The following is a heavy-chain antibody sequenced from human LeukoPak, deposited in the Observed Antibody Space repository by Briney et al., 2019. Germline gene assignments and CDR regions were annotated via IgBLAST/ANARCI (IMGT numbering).Heavy chain of an antibody. D-gene: IGHD6-6*01. V-gene: IGHV4-39*02. CDR1: GGSISSSSYY. CDR2: IYYSGST. CDR3: ARDRSPANTFIAARACDY. Sequence: SETLSLTCTVSGGSISSSSYYWGWIRQPPGKGLEWIGSIYYSGSTYYNPSLKSRVTISVDTSKNQFSLKLSSVTAADTAVYYCARDRSPANTFIAARACDYWGQGTLVTVSS. J-gene: IGHJ4*02.